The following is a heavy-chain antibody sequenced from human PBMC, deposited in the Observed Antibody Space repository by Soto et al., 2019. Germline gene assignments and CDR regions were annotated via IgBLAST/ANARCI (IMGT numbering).Heavy chain of an antibody. Sequence: GGSLRLSCAASGITFSIYAMSWVRQAPGKGLEWVSAISGSGGMTYYADSVKGRFTISRDNSKNTLYLQMSSLRADDTAVYYCAKGWAFSNYYLDYWGQGTLVTVSS. V-gene: IGHV3-23*01. CDR3: AKGWAFSNYYLDY. CDR2: ISGSGGMT. D-gene: IGHD4-4*01. J-gene: IGHJ4*02. CDR1: GITFSIYA.